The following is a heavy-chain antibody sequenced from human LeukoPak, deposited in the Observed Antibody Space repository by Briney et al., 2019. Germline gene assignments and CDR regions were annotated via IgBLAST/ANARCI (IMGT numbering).Heavy chain of an antibody. CDR1: GGSFTAFY. D-gene: IGHD2-2*01. CDR2: VNHSGTT. J-gene: IGHJ4*02. Sequence: SETLSLTCAVYGGSFTAFYWSWIRQPPGKGLEWIGEVNHSGTTNYNPSLKSRVTLSVDTSKNQFSLKLSSVTAADTAVYYCARGAYCSSINCYGFDYWGQGTQVTAPS. V-gene: IGHV4-34*01. CDR3: ARGAYCSSINCYGFDY.